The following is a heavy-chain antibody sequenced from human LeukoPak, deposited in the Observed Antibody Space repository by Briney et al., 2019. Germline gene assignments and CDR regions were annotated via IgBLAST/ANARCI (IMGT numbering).Heavy chain of an antibody. J-gene: IGHJ6*02. V-gene: IGHV4-59*08. CDR3: ARRLSNYALGMDV. CDR1: GGSISSYY. Sequence: SETLSLTCTVSGGSISSYYWSWIRQPPGKGLEWIGYIYYSGSTNYNPSLKSRVTISVDTSKNQFSLKLSSVTAADTAVYYCARRLSNYALGMDVWGQGTTVTVSS. CDR2: IYYSGST. D-gene: IGHD4-11*01.